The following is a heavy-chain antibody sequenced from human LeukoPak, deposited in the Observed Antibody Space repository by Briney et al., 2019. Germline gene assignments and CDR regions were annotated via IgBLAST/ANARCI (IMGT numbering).Heavy chain of an antibody. CDR3: ARDLDLYGGYVNYFDY. D-gene: IGHD5-12*01. CDR2: INPSGGST. CDR1: GYTFTSYY. J-gene: IGHJ4*02. Sequence: GASVKGSCKASGYTFTSYYMHWVRQAPGQGLEWMGIINPSGGSTSYAQKFQGRVTMTRDTSTSTVYMEQSSLRSEDTAVYYCARDLDLYGGYVNYFDYWGQGTLVTVSS. V-gene: IGHV1-46*01.